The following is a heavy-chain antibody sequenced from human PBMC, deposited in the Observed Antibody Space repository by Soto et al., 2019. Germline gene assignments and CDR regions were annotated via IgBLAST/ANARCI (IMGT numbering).Heavy chain of an antibody. Sequence: ASVKVSCKASGYTFTSYDINWVRQATGQGVEGMGWMNPNSGNTGYAQKFQGRVTMTRNTSISTAYMELSSLRSEDTAVYYCARGQYSSSWSDYYYYMDVWGKGTTVTAP. D-gene: IGHD6-13*01. V-gene: IGHV1-8*01. CDR1: GYTFTSYD. CDR3: ARGQYSSSWSDYYYYMDV. CDR2: MNPNSGNT. J-gene: IGHJ6*03.